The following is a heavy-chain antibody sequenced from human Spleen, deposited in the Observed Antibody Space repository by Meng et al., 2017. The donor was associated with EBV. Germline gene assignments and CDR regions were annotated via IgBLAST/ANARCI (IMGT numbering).Heavy chain of an antibody. Sequence: VTLCKLGSELKKPVASVKVSSKASGYTFTTYAMNWVRQAPGQGLEWMGWINTNTGDTTYAQGFTGRGVFSLDTSVSTAYLQISSLKAEDTAAYYCSRDVNHYYFDYWGQGTLVTVSS. D-gene: IGHD3-16*02. J-gene: IGHJ4*02. CDR2: INTNTGDT. CDR3: SRDVNHYYFDY. CDR1: GYTFTTYA. V-gene: IGHV7-4-1*02.